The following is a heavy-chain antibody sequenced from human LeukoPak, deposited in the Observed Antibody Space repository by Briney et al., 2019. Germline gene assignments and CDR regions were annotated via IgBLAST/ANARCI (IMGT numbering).Heavy chain of an antibody. J-gene: IGHJ4*02. CDR3: ARDDPTMVLKSGDS. Sequence: GGSLRLSCAASGFTFSSYAMHWVRQAPGKGLEWVAVISYDGSNKYYADSVKGRFTISRDNSKNTLYLQMNSLRAEDTAVYYCARDDPTMVLKSGDSWGQGTLVTVSS. CDR2: ISYDGSNK. V-gene: IGHV3-30*04. CDR1: GFTFSSYA. D-gene: IGHD4/OR15-4a*01.